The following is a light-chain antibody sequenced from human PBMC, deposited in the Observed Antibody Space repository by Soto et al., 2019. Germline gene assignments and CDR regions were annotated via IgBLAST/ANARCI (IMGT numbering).Light chain of an antibody. V-gene: IGKV3-11*01. CDR1: QSVTSH. J-gene: IGKJ1*01. Sequence: EIVLTQSPATLSLSPGERATLSCRASQSVTSHLAWYQQKPGQAPRLLIYDASNRATGIPARFSGSGSGTDFTLTISSLEPEDFAVYYCQQYYSTTWTFGQGTKVDIK. CDR2: DAS. CDR3: QQYYSTTWT.